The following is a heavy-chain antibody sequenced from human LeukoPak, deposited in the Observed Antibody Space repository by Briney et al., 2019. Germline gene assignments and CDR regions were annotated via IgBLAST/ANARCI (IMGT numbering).Heavy chain of an antibody. Sequence: SETLSLTCAVYGGSFSGYYWSWIRQPPGKGLEWIGEINHSGSTNYNPPLKSRVTISVDTSKNEFSLKVKSMTAADTAVYYCARVPGVYYDSLTGYGSGWFDPWSPGTLVTVFS. J-gene: IGHJ5*02. D-gene: IGHD3-9*01. CDR3: ARVPGVYYDSLTGYGSGWFDP. V-gene: IGHV4-34*01. CDR1: GGSFSGYY. CDR2: INHSGST.